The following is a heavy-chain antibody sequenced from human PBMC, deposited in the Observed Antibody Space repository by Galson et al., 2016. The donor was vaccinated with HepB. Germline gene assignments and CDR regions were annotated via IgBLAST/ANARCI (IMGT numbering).Heavy chain of an antibody. CDR3: ARDESGDYRLDY. CDR1: GFSFSNYV. CDR2: ISYDESS. V-gene: IGHV3-30-3*01. Sequence: SLRLSCAASGFSFSNYVIHWVRQAPGKGLEWAALISYDESSDYADSVKGRFTISRDIAKNSLYLQMNSLRADDTGVYYCARDESGDYRLDYWGRGTLVTASS. J-gene: IGHJ4*02. D-gene: IGHD4-17*01.